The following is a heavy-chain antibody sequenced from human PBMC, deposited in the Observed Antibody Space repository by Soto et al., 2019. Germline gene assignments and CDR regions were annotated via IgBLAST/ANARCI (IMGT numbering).Heavy chain of an antibody. Sequence: ASVKVSCKASGGTFSSYAISWVRQAPGQGLEWMGGIIPIFGTANYAQKFQGRVTITADESTSTAYMELSSLRSEDTAVYYCARGYYDSSGYYLKLDYWGQGTLVTVSS. V-gene: IGHV1-69*01. D-gene: IGHD3-22*01. CDR1: GGTFSSYA. CDR3: ARGYYDSSGYYLKLDY. CDR2: IIPIFGTA. J-gene: IGHJ4*02.